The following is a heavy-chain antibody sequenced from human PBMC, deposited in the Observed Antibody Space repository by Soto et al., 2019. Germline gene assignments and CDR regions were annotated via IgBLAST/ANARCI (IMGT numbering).Heavy chain of an antibody. J-gene: IGHJ6*02. D-gene: IGHD6-13*01. CDR3: ARTAAAGKYYYGVDV. V-gene: IGHV4-39*07. CDR2: IYYSGST. Sequence: PSETLSLTCTVSGGSISSSSYYWGWIRQPPGKGLEWIGSIYYSGSTYYNPSLKSRVTISVDTSKNQFSLKLSSVTAADTAMYYCARTAAAGKYYYGVDVWGQGTTVTVSS. CDR1: GGSISSSSYY.